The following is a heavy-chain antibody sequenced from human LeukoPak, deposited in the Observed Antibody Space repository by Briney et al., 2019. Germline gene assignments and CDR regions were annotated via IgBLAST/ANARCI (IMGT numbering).Heavy chain of an antibody. CDR1: GYTFTSYG. D-gene: IGHD3-3*01. J-gene: IGHJ6*03. Sequence: ASVKVSCKASGYTFTSYGISWVRQAPAQGLEWMGWVSAYNGNTNYAQKLQGRVTMTTDTSTSTAYVELRSLRSDDTAVYYCARVVVRNYDFWSALRAGVIFWYYYYMDVWGKGTTVTVSS. CDR2: VSAYNGNT. V-gene: IGHV1-18*01. CDR3: ARVVVRNYDFWSALRAGVIFWYYYYMDV.